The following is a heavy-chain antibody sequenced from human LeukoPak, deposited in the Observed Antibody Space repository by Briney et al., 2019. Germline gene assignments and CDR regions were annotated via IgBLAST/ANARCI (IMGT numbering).Heavy chain of an antibody. D-gene: IGHD2-8*02. CDR3: ARRTFGTYWSYDY. Sequence: GASLKISCKGSVYSFTTYWIAWVRQMPGKGLEWMGIIYPGDSDIRYSPSFQGQVTISADKSISTAYLQWSSLKASDTAMYYCARRTFGTYWSYDYWGQGTLVTVSS. CDR1: VYSFTTYW. CDR2: IYPGDSDI. J-gene: IGHJ4*02. V-gene: IGHV5-51*01.